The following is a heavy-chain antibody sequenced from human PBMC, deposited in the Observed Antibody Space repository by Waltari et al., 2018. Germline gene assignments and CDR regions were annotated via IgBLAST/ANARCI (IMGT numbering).Heavy chain of an antibody. D-gene: IGHD6-6*01. V-gene: IGHV1-2*06. CDR2: INPNSGGT. CDR3: ARVIAARPGLYAFDI. Sequence: QVQLVQSGAEVKKPGASVKVSCKASGYTFTGYYMHWVRQAPGQGLEWMGRINPNSGGTNYAQKFQGRVTMTRDTSISTAYMELSRLRSDDTAVYYCARVIAARPGLYAFDIWGQGTMVTVSS. CDR1: GYTFTGYY. J-gene: IGHJ3*02.